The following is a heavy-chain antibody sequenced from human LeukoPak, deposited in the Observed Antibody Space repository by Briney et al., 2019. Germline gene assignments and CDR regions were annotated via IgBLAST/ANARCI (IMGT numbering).Heavy chain of an antibody. D-gene: IGHD5-18*01. Sequence: SETLSLTCTVSGGSISTSNYYWGWIRQPPGKGLEWIGSIYHSGSTYYNPSLKSRVTISVDTSKNQFSLKLSSVTAADTAVYYCARGTSYGYTNWFDPWGQGTLVTVSS. J-gene: IGHJ5*02. V-gene: IGHV4-39*07. CDR2: IYHSGST. CDR3: ARGTSYGYTNWFDP. CDR1: GGSISTSNYY.